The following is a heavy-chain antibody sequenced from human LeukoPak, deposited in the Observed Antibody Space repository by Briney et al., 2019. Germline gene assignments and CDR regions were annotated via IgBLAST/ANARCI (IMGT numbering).Heavy chain of an antibody. V-gene: IGHV4-30-2*01. CDR1: GSSINSYY. Sequence: SETLSLTCAFSGSSINSYYWSWIRQPPGKGLEWIGYIYHSGSTYYNPSLKSRVTISVDRSKNQFSLKLSSVTAADTAVYYCARWGYGGPSYWYFDLWGRGTLVTVSS. D-gene: IGHD4-23*01. CDR3: ARWGYGGPSYWYFDL. CDR2: IYHSGST. J-gene: IGHJ2*01.